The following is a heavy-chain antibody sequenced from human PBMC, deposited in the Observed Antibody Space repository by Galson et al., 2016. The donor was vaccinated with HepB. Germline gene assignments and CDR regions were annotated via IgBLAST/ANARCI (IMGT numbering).Heavy chain of an antibody. J-gene: IGHJ4*02. Sequence: PALVKPTQTLTLTCTFSGFSLSSSGMSVSWIRQPPGKALEWLALIDWTDIKYYNISLRTRLTISKATSTNQVVLTMTNVDPADTATYYCTRSMWFVPYYFDYWGRGTLVTVSS. CDR1: GFSLSSSGMS. D-gene: IGHD3-10*01. CDR3: TRSMWFVPYYFDY. CDR2: IDWTDIK. V-gene: IGHV2-70*01.